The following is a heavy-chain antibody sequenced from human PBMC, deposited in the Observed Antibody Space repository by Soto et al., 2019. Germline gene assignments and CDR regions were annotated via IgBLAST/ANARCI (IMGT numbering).Heavy chain of an antibody. J-gene: IGHJ4*02. CDR1: GYSFSNYG. CDR2: ISPYNGNT. D-gene: IGHD6-19*01. V-gene: IGHV1-18*01. Sequence: QVQLVQSGAEVKKPGASVRVSCAASGYSFSNYGISWVRQAPGQGLEWMGWISPYNGNTRGTQKFQDRLTMTTEPSTSTVFLELRSLTSDDTAGYYCARDLSQWAYPHGYGSHWGQGTLVTVPS. CDR3: ARDLSQWAYPHGYGSH.